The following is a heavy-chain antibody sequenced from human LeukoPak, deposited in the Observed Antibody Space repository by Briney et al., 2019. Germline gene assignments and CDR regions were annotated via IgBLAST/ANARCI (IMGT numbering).Heavy chain of an antibody. D-gene: IGHD5-18*01. CDR3: AKDRIQLWPDWFDP. CDR2: ISYDGSNK. V-gene: IGHV3-30*18. CDR1: GFTFSSYG. J-gene: IGHJ5*02. Sequence: GRSLRLSCAASGFTFSSYGMHWVRQAPGKGLEWVAVISYDGSNKYYADSVKGRFTISRDNSKNTLYLQMNSLRAEDTAVYYCAKDRIQLWPDWFDPWGQGTLVTVSS.